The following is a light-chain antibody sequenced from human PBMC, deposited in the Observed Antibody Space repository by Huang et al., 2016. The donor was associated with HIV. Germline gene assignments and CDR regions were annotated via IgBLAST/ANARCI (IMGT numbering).Light chain of an antibody. CDR2: AAS. CDR1: QSVGSN. V-gene: IGKV3-15*01. CDR3: QQHNSWPRT. Sequence: EIVMTQSPATLSVSPGERATLSCRASQSVGSNLAWYQQRRGKAPRLLIYAASTRATGIPARFSGSGSGTEFTLTVSSLQSEDFAVYYCQQHNSWPRTFGQGTRV. J-gene: IGKJ1*01.